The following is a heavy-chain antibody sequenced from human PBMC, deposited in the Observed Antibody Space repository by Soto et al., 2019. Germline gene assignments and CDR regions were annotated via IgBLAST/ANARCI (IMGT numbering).Heavy chain of an antibody. V-gene: IGHV1-8*01. D-gene: IGHD3-3*01. CDR1: GYTFTNYQ. CDR2: MNPKDNDT. Sequence: ASVKVSCKASGYTFTNYQIQWIRQAPGQGLEWMGRMNPKDNDTTYAQKFWGRVTMTSNTATGTAYMDVNRLRPDDSAAYFCVRFLGFLGGRFFYGFDVWGQGTTVTVSS. CDR3: VRFLGFLGGRFFYGFDV. J-gene: IGHJ6*02.